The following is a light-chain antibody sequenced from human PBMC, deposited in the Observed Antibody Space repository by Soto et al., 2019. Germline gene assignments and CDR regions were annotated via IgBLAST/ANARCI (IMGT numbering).Light chain of an antibody. CDR3: SSYTTISTDVL. CDR1: SSDVGGHNF. V-gene: IGLV2-14*03. CDR2: DVS. Sequence: QSALTQPASVSGSPGQSITISCTGTSSDVGGHNFVSWYQQHPGKAPKLMIYDVSNRPSGVSNRFSASKSGNTASLTISGRQAEEDADYYCSSYTTISTDVLFGGGTKLTVL. J-gene: IGLJ2*01.